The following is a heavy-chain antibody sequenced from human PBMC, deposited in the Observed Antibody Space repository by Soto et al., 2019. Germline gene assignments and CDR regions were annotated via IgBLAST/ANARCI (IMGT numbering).Heavy chain of an antibody. CDR3: ARDRGGLATFDGMAA. Sequence: QVQLVQSGAEVKEPGASVKISCKGSGYTFSDHFIHWVRQAPGQGPEWMGWIKPSNGGPDYAQYFQGWVTMTSDASISTTYLELISLSSADAGVYYCARDRGGLATFDGMAAWGQGTTVTVSS. V-gene: IGHV1-2*04. CDR1: GYTFSDHF. D-gene: IGHD3-10*01. CDR2: IKPSNGGP. J-gene: IGHJ6*02.